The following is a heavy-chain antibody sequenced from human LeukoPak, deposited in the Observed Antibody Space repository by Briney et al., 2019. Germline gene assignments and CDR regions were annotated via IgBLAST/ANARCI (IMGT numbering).Heavy chain of an antibody. CDR3: AKDGGSYFATDPFDI. D-gene: IGHD3-16*01. CDR2: ISGSGQSI. V-gene: IGHV3-23*01. J-gene: IGHJ3*02. CDR1: GFTFSIYG. Sequence: GGTLRLSCAASGFTFSIYGMNWVRQAPGKGLEWVSVISGSGQSIHYADSVKGRFTISRDNSKNTVYLQMNSLRAEDTALYYCAKDGGSYFATDPFDIWGQGTMVTVSS.